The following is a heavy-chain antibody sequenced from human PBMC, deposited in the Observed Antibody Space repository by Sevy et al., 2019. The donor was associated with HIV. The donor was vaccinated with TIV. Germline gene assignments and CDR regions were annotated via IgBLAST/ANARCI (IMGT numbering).Heavy chain of an antibody. CDR2: IYPGDSDT. Sequence: GESLKISCKGSGYSFTSYWIGWVRQMPGKGLEWMGIIYPGDSDTRYSLSFQGQVTISADKSISTTYLQWSSLKASDTAMYYCARHPAGITMVRGVIINPYYFDYWGQGTLVTVSS. CDR3: ARHPAGITMVRGVIINPYYFDY. D-gene: IGHD3-10*01. CDR1: GYSFTSYW. J-gene: IGHJ4*02. V-gene: IGHV5-51*01.